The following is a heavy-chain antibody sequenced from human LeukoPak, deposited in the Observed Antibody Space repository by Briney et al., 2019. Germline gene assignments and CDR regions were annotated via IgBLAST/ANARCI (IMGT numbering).Heavy chain of an antibody. D-gene: IGHD3-22*01. V-gene: IGHV3-49*04. CDR1: GFTFGDYA. J-gene: IGHJ4*02. CDR3: TREGGDVYYYDSSGYYPD. Sequence: GGSLRLSCTASGFTFGDYAMSWVRQAPGRGLEWVGFIRSKAYGGTTEYAASVKGRFTISRDGSKSIAYLQMNSLKTEDTAVYYCTREGGDVYYYDSSGYYPDWGQGTLVTVSS. CDR2: IRSKAYGGTT.